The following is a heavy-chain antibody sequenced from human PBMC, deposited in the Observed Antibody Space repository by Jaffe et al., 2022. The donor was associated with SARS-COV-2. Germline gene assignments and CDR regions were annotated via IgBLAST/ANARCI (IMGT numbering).Heavy chain of an antibody. CDR1: GFSLSSDGVA. CDR3: AHTRIRRGYRGFDTGRPEDAFDV. V-gene: IGHV2-5*02. CDR2: IYWDGDK. Sequence: QITLKESGPTLVKPTQTLTLTCTFSGFSLSSDGVAVAWIRQSPGKALEWLAHIYWDGDKRYSPSLTNRLTITKDTSKNQVVLTTTNMDPVDTATYYCAHTRIRRGYRGFDTGRPEDAFDVWGQGTMVTVSS. D-gene: IGHD5-12*01. J-gene: IGHJ3*01.